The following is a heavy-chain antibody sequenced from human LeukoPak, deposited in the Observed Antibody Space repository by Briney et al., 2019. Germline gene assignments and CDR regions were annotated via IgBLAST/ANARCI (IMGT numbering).Heavy chain of an antibody. D-gene: IGHD3-10*01. CDR3: VRGFHSFDA. V-gene: IGHV3-72*01. Sequence: GGSLRLSCAVSGFTLRDHYMDWVRQAPGKGLEWVGRSRNKDHRYSTEYAASVKGRFTISRDDSQTSLYLQMNSLKAEDTALYYCVRGFHSFDAWGEGTMVTVSS. CDR2: SRNKDHRYST. CDR1: GFTLRDHY. J-gene: IGHJ3*01.